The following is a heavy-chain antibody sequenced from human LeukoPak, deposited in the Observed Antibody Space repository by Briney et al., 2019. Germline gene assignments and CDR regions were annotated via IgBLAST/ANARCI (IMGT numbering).Heavy chain of an antibody. CDR2: IYTSGST. CDR1: GGSISSGSYY. J-gene: IGHJ4*02. Sequence: PSETLSLTCTVSGGSISSGSYYWSWIRQPAGKGLEWIGRIYTSGSTNYNPSLKSRVTISVDTSKNQFSLKLSSVTAADTAVYYCARDPGVGATTAFDYWGQGTLVTVSS. V-gene: IGHV4-61*02. CDR3: ARDPGVGATTAFDY. D-gene: IGHD1-26*01.